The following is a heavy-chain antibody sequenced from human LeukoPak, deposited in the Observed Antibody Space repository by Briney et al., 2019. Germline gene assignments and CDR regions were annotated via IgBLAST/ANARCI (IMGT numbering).Heavy chain of an antibody. V-gene: IGHV4-39*01. CDR2: IPYSGST. CDR1: GGSMTSTSAK. J-gene: IGHJ5*02. D-gene: IGHD6-13*01. Sequence: SETLSLTCTVSGGSMTSTSAKWSWIRQPPGKGLEWIGNIPYSGSTSYNPSLKSRVSISIDTSENQFSLKVTSVTAADTATYYCARHKTGSSWFGPWGQGTLVTVSS. CDR3: ARHKTGSSWFGP.